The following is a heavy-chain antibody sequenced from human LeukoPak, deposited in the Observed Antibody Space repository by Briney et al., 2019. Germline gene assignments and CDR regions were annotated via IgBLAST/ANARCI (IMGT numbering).Heavy chain of an antibody. V-gene: IGHV6-1*01. CDR3: ARDRCSGGSCYSNWFDP. CDR1: GDSVSSNSAA. D-gene: IGHD2-15*01. J-gene: IGHJ5*02. CDR2: TYYRSKWYN. Sequence: SQTLSLTCAISGDSVSSNSAAWDWIRQSPSRGLEWLGMTYYRSKWYNDYAVSVKSRITVNPDTSKNQYSLQLNSVTPEDTAVYYCARDRCSGGSCYSNWFDPWGQGTLVTVSS.